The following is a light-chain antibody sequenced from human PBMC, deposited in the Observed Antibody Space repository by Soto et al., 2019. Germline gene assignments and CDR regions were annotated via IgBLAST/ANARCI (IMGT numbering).Light chain of an antibody. Sequence: DIQMTQSPSTLSATVGDRVTITCRASQSISSWLAWFQQKPGKAPKLLIYKASSLESGVPSRFSGSGSGTEFTLTISSLQPDDFATYYCQQCNSYSWTFGQGIKLEIK. J-gene: IGKJ1*01. CDR3: QQCNSYSWT. V-gene: IGKV1-5*03. CDR1: QSISSW. CDR2: KAS.